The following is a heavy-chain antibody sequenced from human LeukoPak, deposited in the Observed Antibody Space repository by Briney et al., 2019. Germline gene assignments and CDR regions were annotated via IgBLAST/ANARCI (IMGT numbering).Heavy chain of an antibody. CDR1: GFTFTSYG. D-gene: IGHD1-7*01. CDR3: ARETGTTRWFDP. Sequence: ASVKVSCKASGFTFTSYGISWVRQAPGQGLEWMGWISGYNGNTNYAQKLQGRVTMTTDTSTSTAYMELRSLRSDDTAVYYCARETGTTRWFDPWGQGTLVTVSS. V-gene: IGHV1-18*01. CDR2: ISGYNGNT. J-gene: IGHJ5*02.